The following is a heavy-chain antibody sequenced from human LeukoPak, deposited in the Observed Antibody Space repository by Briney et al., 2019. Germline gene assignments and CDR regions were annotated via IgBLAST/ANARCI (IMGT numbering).Heavy chain of an antibody. J-gene: IGHJ6*04. V-gene: IGHV4-59*01. D-gene: IGHD5-12*01. CDR1: GDSISRYY. CDR3: ARAGYSGSDFSV. Sequence: PSETLSLTCTVSGDSISRYYWSWIRQPPGKGLEWIGYIYYSGSTNYNPSLKSRVTISVDTSKNQFSLKLSSVTATDTAVYYCARAGYSGSDFSVWGKGSTVTVSS. CDR2: IYYSGST.